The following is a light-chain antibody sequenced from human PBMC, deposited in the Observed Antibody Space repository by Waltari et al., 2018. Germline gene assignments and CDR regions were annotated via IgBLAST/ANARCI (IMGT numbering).Light chain of an antibody. CDR3: ATWDDSLKGWV. Sequence: QSVLTQPPSASGTPGQRVTISCSGSSSNIGRNTVKWHQQLPGTPPKLLIYRNDQRPSGVPDRFSGSRSGTSASLAISGLHSEDEADYYCATWDDSLKGWVFGGGTKLTVL. CDR2: RND. J-gene: IGLJ3*02. CDR1: SSNIGRNT. V-gene: IGLV1-44*01.